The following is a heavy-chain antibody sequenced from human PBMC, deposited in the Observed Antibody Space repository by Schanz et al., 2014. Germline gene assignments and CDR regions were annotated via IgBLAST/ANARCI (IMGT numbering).Heavy chain of an antibody. CDR2: IYSGGST. J-gene: IGHJ6*02. Sequence: EVQLVESGGGLVQPGGSLRLSCAASGFTVSINYMSWVRQAPGKGLECVSVIYSGGSTYYADSVKGRFTISRDKSKNTLNRQRDSLRAEDTAVYYCARGYSSSMDVWGQGTTVTVSS. V-gene: IGHV3-66*01. CDR3: ARGYSSSMDV. D-gene: IGHD6-6*01. CDR1: GFTVSINY.